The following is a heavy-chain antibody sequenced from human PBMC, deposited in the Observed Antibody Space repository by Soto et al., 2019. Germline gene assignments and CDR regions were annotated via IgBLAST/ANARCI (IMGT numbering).Heavy chain of an antibody. CDR2: INAGNGNT. CDR1: GYTFTSYA. J-gene: IGHJ6*02. CDR3: ARDGDTAMVSPLRHYYYYYGMDV. Sequence: ASVKVSCKASGYTFTSYAMHWVRQAPGQRLEWMGWINAGNGNTKYSQKFQGRVTITRDTSASTAYMELSSLRSEDTAVYYCARDGDTAMVSPLRHYYYYYGMDVWGQGTTVTVSS. D-gene: IGHD5-18*01. V-gene: IGHV1-3*01.